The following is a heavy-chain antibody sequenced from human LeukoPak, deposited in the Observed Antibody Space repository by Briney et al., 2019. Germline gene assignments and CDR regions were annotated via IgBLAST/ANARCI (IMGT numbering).Heavy chain of an antibody. CDR3: ARDYRMTMLVD. CDR1: GGSISTSGYY. J-gene: IGHJ4*02. CDR2: IYHSGST. D-gene: IGHD3-22*01. V-gene: IGHV4-39*07. Sequence: PSETLSLTCTVSGGSISTSGYYWGWIRQPPEKGLEWIGNIYHSGSTYYNPSLKSRVSISVDTSKNHFSLDLSSVTAADSAIYYCARDYRMTMLVDWGQGTLVTVSS.